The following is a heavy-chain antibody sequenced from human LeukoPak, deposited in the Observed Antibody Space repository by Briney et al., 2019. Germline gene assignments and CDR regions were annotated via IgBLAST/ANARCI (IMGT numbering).Heavy chain of an antibody. V-gene: IGHV3-23*01. J-gene: IGHJ3*02. Sequence: PGGSLRLSCAASGFTFSSYAMSWVRQAPGKGLEWVSAISGSGGSTYYADSVKGRFTISRDNAKNSLYLQMNSLRAEDTAVYYCARAWKVGATANHAFDIWGQGTMVTVSS. D-gene: IGHD1-26*01. CDR1: GFTFSSYA. CDR3: ARAWKVGATANHAFDI. CDR2: ISGSGGST.